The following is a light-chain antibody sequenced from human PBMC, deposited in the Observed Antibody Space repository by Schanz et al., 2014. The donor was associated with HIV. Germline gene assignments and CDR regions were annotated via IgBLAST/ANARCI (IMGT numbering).Light chain of an antibody. V-gene: IGLV2-8*01. J-gene: IGLJ1*01. Sequence: QSALTQPPSASGSPGQSVTISCTGTSSDVGGYNYVSWYQQHPGKAPKLMIYEVTKRPSGVPDRFSGSKSGNTASLTISGLQAEDEADYYCQSYDSTLTLYVFRTGTKLTVL. CDR2: EVT. CDR1: SSDVGGYNY. CDR3: QSYDSTLTLYV.